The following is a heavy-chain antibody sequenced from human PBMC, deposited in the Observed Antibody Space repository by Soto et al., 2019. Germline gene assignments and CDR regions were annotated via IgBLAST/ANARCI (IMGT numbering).Heavy chain of an antibody. V-gene: IGHV1-69*13. D-gene: IGHD2-21*01. CDR3: ARAAPHLHMNFDY. J-gene: IGHJ4*02. Sequence: SVKVSCKASGGTFSSYAISWVRQAPGQGLEWMGGIIPIFGTANYAQKFQGRVTITADESTSTAYMELSSLRSEDTAVYYCARAAPHLHMNFDYWGQGTLVTVSS. CDR2: IIPIFGTA. CDR1: GGTFSSYA.